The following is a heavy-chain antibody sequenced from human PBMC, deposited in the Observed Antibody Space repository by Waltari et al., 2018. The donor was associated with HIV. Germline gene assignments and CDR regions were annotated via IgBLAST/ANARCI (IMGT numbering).Heavy chain of an antibody. Sequence: EVQLVESGGGLVQHGGSLRLSCAASGFTFISCSMNWVRQAPEKGLEWVSYISSSSSTIYSADSVKGRFTISRDNAKNSLYLQMNSLRAEDTAVYYCARSKYSSSSGFDLWGRGTLVTVSS. D-gene: IGHD6-6*01. CDR3: ARSKYSSSSGFDL. J-gene: IGHJ2*01. CDR1: GFTFISCS. CDR2: ISSSSSTI. V-gene: IGHV3-48*01.